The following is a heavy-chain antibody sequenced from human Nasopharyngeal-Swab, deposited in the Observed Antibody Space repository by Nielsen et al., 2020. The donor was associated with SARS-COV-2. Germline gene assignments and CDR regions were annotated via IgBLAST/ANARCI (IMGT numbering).Heavy chain of an antibody. Sequence: GESLKISCAVSGFTFTDSWIHWVRQAPGKGLVWVSRFNNDGSRTGYADSVKGRFTISRDNAKNTIYLQMHSLRAEDTAVYYCARDFDQTGDWGQGTLVTVSS. V-gene: IGHV3-74*01. CDR3: ARDFDQTGD. J-gene: IGHJ4*02. CDR1: GFTFTDSW. CDR2: FNNDGSRT. D-gene: IGHD7-27*01.